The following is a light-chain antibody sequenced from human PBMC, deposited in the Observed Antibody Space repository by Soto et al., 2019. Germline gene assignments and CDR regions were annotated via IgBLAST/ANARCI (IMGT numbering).Light chain of an antibody. J-gene: IGKJ5*01. V-gene: IGKV1-9*01. Sequence: DIQLTQSPSFLSASVGDRVTISCRASQAMSTYVAWYQQKTGKAPKILIYGASTLQSGVPSRFRGSESGAEFTLTISSLQPEDFATYYCQQLHSYPITFGQGTRLEIK. CDR1: QAMSTY. CDR3: QQLHSYPIT. CDR2: GAS.